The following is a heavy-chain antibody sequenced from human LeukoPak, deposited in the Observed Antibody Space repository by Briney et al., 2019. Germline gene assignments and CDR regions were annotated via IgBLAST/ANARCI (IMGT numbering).Heavy chain of an antibody. Sequence: SETLSLTCTVSGGSVSSGSYYWRWIRQPPGKGLEWIGYIYYSGSTNYNPSLKSRVTISVDTSKNQFSLKLSSVTAADTAVYYCAREHYYGSGSYYQRTDYWGRGTLVTVSS. J-gene: IGHJ4*02. V-gene: IGHV4-61*01. D-gene: IGHD3-10*01. CDR1: GGSVSSGSYY. CDR3: AREHYYGSGSYYQRTDY. CDR2: IYYSGST.